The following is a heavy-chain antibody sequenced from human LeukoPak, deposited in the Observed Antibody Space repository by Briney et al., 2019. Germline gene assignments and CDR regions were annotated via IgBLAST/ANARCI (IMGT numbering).Heavy chain of an antibody. D-gene: IGHD3-22*01. Sequence: PGGSLRLSCAASGFTFSSYGMHWVRQAPGKGLEWVSSISSSSSYIYYADSVKGRFTISRDNAKNSLYLQMNSLRAEDTAVYYCARDPETYDSSGYSGDDAFDIWGQGTMVTVSS. CDR3: ARDPETYDSSGYSGDDAFDI. CDR2: ISSSSSYI. J-gene: IGHJ3*02. V-gene: IGHV3-21*01. CDR1: GFTFSSYG.